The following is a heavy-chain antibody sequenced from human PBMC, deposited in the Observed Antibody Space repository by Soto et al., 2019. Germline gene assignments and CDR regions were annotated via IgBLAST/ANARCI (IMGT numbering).Heavy chain of an antibody. J-gene: IGHJ6*02. Sequence: EVQLVESGGGLVKPGGSLRLSCAASGFNFNSYTINWVRQAPGKRLEWLSSISSSGYIFSTDSVRGRFTISRDNAKNSVYRQINSLRAEDTAVYFCASDCSGGSCYPGMDVWGQGTTVTVSS. V-gene: IGHV3-21*01. CDR3: ASDCSGGSCYPGMDV. D-gene: IGHD2-15*01. CDR2: ISSSGYI. CDR1: GFNFNSYT.